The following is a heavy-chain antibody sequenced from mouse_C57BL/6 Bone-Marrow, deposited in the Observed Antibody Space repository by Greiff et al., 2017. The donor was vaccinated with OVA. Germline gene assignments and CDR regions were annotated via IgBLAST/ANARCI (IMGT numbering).Heavy chain of an antibody. CDR2: ISSGSSST. CDR1: GFTFSGYG. J-gene: IGHJ4*01. CDR3: ARHDEDYYCYSKNY. D-gene: IGHD2-5*01. V-gene: IGHV5-17*01. Sequence: EVKVVESGGGLVKPGGSLKLSCAASGFTFSGYGMHWVRQAPEKGLAWVAYISSGSSSTYYADNVKGRFTISRDNAKNTLFLQMTSLKSEDTARYYWARHDEDYYCYSKNYWGQGTSVTVSS.